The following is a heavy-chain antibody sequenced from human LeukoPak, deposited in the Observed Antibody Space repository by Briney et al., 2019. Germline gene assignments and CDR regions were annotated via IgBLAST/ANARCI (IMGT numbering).Heavy chain of an antibody. CDR2: INHSGST. J-gene: IGHJ5*02. D-gene: IGHD3-10*01. CDR1: GVSFSGYY. CDR3: ARGRPLYYSAHNWFDP. V-gene: IGHV4-34*01. Sequence: SETLSLTCAVYGVSFSGYYWSWIRQPPGKGLEWIGEINHSGSTNYNPSLKSRVTISVDTSKNQFSLKLSSVTAADTAVYYCARGRPLYYSAHNWFDPWGQGTLVTVSS.